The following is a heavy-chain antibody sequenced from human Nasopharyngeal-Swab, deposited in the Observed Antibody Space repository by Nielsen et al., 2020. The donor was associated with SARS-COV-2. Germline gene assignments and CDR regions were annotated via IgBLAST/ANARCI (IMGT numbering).Heavy chain of an antibody. Sequence: GESLKISCAASGFTFSSYGMHWVRQAPGKGLEWVAVISYDGSNKYYVDSVKGRFTISRDNSKNTLYLQMNSLRAEDTAVYYCAKLPLPQSYSGSYHDYWGQGTLVTVSS. CDR2: ISYDGSNK. D-gene: IGHD1-26*01. V-gene: IGHV3-30*18. CDR3: AKLPLPQSYSGSYHDY. J-gene: IGHJ4*02. CDR1: GFTFSSYG.